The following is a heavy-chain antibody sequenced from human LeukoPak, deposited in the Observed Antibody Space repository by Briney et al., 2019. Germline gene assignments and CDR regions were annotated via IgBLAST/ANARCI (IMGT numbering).Heavy chain of an antibody. V-gene: IGHV3-48*04. D-gene: IGHD6-6*01. CDR1: GFTFSSYS. Sequence: PGGSLRLSCAASGFTFSSYSMNWVRQAPGKGLEWVSYISSSSSTIYYADSVKSRFTISRDNAKNSLYLQMNSLRAEDTAVYYCARDLEYSSSIFDYWGQGTLVTVSS. J-gene: IGHJ4*02. CDR2: ISSSSSTI. CDR3: ARDLEYSSSIFDY.